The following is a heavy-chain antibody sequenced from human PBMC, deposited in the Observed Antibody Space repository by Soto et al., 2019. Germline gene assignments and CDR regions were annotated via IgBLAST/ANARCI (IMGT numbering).Heavy chain of an antibody. CDR1: GVTISTYY. D-gene: IGHD5-12*01. CDR2: NYHSGTT. V-gene: IGHV4-59*01. Sequence: KTSETLSLTCAVSGVTISTYYWIWIRQPPGKGLEWIGYNYHSGTTNYNPSLKSRVTISVDTSKNQFSLRLTSVTAADTAIYYCVREAYIGYGHAIDHWGQGTLVTVSS. CDR3: VREAYIGYGHAIDH. J-gene: IGHJ4*02.